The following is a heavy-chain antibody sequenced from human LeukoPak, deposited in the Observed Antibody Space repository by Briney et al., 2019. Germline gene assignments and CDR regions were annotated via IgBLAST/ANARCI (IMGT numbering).Heavy chain of an antibody. J-gene: IGHJ3*02. CDR1: GFTFSSYT. CDR3: ARDKLGANDAFDI. V-gene: IGHV3-21*01. D-gene: IGHD4/OR15-4a*01. CDR2: ISSSSSYI. Sequence: GGSLRLSCVASGFTFSSYTMNWVRQAPGKGLEWVSSISSSSSYIYYADSVKGRFTISRDTAKNSLYLQMNTLRAEDTAVYYCARDKLGANDAFDIWGQGTMVTVSS.